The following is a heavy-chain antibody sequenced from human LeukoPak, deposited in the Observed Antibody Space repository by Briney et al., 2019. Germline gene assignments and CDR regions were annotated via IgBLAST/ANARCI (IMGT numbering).Heavy chain of an antibody. CDR2: TRNKANSYTT. CDR3: ARVRYCSSTTCRGAFDI. D-gene: IGHD2-2*01. CDR1: GFTFSDHY. J-gene: IGHJ3*02. V-gene: IGHV3-72*01. Sequence: GGSLRLSCAASGFTFSDHYMDWVRQAPGKGLEWVGRTRNKANSYTTEYAASVKGRFTISRADSENSLYLQMNSLKTEDTAVYYCARVRYCSSTTCRGAFDIWGQGTMVTVSS.